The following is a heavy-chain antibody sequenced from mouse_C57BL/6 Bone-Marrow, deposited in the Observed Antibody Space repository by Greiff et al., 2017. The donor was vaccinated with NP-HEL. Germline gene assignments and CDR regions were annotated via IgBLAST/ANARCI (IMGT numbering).Heavy chain of an antibody. CDR2: INPSTGGT. Sequence: VQLQQPGTELVKPGASVKLSCKASGYTFTSYWMHWVKQRPGQGLEWIGNINPSTGGTNYNEKFKSKATLTVDKSSSTAYMHLSRLTSEDAAVYDGARSHGGFGYWGKGTLVTVSA. J-gene: IGHJ3*01. CDR3: ARSHGGFGY. V-gene: IGHV1-53*01. CDR1: GYTFTSYW.